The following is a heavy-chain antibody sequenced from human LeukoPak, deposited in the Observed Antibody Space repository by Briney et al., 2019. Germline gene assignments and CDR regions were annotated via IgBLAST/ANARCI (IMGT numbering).Heavy chain of an antibody. V-gene: IGHV3-7*01. Sequence: GGSLRLSCAASGFTISSYWMSWVRQAPGEGLEWVANIKQDGSEKYYVDSVKGRFTISRDNAKNSLYLQMNSLRAEDTAVYYCSRSRYLCSGGSCYRPFDYWGQGTLVTVSS. CDR3: SRSRYLCSGGSCYRPFDY. CDR1: GFTISSYW. J-gene: IGHJ4*02. D-gene: IGHD2-15*01. CDR2: IKQDGSEK.